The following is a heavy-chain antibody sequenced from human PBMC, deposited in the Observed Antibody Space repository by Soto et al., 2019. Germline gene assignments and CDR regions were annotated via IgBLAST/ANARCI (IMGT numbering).Heavy chain of an antibody. D-gene: IGHD3-22*01. V-gene: IGHV4-39*01. Sequence: SETLFLTCTVSGGSISSSSYYWGWIRQPPGKGLEWIGSIYYSGSTYYNPSLKSRVTISVDTSKNQFSLKLSSVTAADTAVYYCARRLYYDSSGFEGGGMDVWGQGTTVTVSS. J-gene: IGHJ6*02. CDR2: IYYSGST. CDR1: GGSISSSSYY. CDR3: ARRLYYDSSGFEGGGMDV.